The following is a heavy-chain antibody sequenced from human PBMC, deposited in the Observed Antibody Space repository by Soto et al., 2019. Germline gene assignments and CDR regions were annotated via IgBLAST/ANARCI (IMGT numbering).Heavy chain of an antibody. Sequence: PGGSLRLSCAASGLTFSSYAMHWVRQDPGKGLEWVAVISYDGSNKYYADSVKGRFTISRDNSKNTLYLQMNSLRAEDTAVYYCARETAGSFDYWGQGTLVTVSS. V-gene: IGHV3-30-3*01. J-gene: IGHJ4*02. CDR3: ARETAGSFDY. CDR2: ISYDGSNK. CDR1: GLTFSSYA.